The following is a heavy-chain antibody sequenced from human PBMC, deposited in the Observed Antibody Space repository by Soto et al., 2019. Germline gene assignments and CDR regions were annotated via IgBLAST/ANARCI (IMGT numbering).Heavy chain of an antibody. CDR2: IYHSGST. D-gene: IGHD1-1*01. Sequence: SETLSLTCTVSGGSISSSSYYWGWIRQPPGRGLEWIGYIYHSGSTYYNPSLKSRVTMSVDTSKNQFSLKLSSVTAADTDVYYCARWNTGWNAFDDWGQGTLVTVSS. CDR3: ARWNTGWNAFDD. J-gene: IGHJ4*02. V-gene: IGHV4-39*07. CDR1: GGSISSSSYY.